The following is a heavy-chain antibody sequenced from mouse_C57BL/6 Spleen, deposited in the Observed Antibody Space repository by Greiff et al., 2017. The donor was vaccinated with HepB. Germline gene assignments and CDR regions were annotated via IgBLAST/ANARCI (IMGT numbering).Heavy chain of an antibody. D-gene: IGHD5-1*01. CDR2: ISSGSSTI. V-gene: IGHV5-17*01. CDR3: ARRGTSLDYYAMDY. Sequence: EVQGVESGGGLVKPGGSLKLSCAASGFTFSDYGMHWVRQAPEKGLEWVAYISSGSSTIYYADTVKGRFTISRDNAKNTLFLQMTSLRSEDTAMYYCARRGTSLDYYAMDYWGQGTSVTVSS. CDR1: GFTFSDYG. J-gene: IGHJ4*01.